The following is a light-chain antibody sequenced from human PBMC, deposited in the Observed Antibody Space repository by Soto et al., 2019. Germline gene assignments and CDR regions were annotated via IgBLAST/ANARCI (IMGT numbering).Light chain of an antibody. CDR3: QSYDSSLSRYV. Sequence: HSVLKRPPSVSGAPGQRVTISCTGGSSNFGAGYDVHWYQQLPGTAPKLLIYTNTNRPSGVPDRFSGSKSGTSASLAITGLQAEDEADYYCQSYDSSLSRYVFGAGTKVTVL. V-gene: IGLV1-40*01. J-gene: IGLJ1*01. CDR2: TNT. CDR1: SSNFGAGYD.